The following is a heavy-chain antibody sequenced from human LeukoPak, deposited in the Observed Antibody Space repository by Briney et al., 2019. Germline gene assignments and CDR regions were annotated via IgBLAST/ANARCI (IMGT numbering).Heavy chain of an antibody. V-gene: IGHV3-20*01. CDR2: INWNGGST. J-gene: IGHJ5*02. Sequence: PGGSLRLSCAASGFTFDDYGMSWVRQAPGKGLEWVSGINWNGGSTGYADSVKGRFTISRDTAKNSLYLQMNSLRAEDTAVYHCVRIPNNANFPNWFDPWGQGTLVTVSS. D-gene: IGHD4/OR15-4a*01. CDR3: VRIPNNANFPNWFDP. CDR1: GFTFDDYG.